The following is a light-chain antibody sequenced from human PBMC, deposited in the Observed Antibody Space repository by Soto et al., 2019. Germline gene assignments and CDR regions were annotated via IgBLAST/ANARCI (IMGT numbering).Light chain of an antibody. CDR1: SSDVGTYTY. J-gene: IGLJ1*01. CDR3: CSYAGSYTHV. CDR2: DVI. V-gene: IGLV2-11*01. Sequence: QSALTQPRSVSGSPGQSVTISCTGTSSDVGTYTYVSWYQQHPGKAPKLIIYDVIKRPSGVPDRFSGPKSGNTASLTISGLQAEDEADYYCCSYAGSYTHVFGTGTKLTVL.